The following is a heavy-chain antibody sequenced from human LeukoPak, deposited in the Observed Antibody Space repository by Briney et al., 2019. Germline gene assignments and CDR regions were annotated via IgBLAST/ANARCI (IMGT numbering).Heavy chain of an antibody. Sequence: ASVKVSCKASGYTFTSYYMHWVRHAPGQGLEWMGIIDPSGGSTSYAQKFQGRVTMTRDTSTSTVYMELSRLRSEDTAVYYCARDSTMVRGKANWFDPWGQGTLVTVSS. V-gene: IGHV1-46*01. CDR1: GYTFTSYY. CDR2: IDPSGGST. CDR3: ARDSTMVRGKANWFDP. D-gene: IGHD3-10*01. J-gene: IGHJ5*02.